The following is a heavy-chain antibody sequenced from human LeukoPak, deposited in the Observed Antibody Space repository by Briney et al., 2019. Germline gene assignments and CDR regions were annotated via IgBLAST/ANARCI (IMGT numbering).Heavy chain of an antibody. J-gene: IGHJ4*02. Sequence: GGSLRLSCAASGFTFSSSWMHWVRQAPGKGLVWVSRINPAGSTTTYADSVKGRFTISRDNAKNTLYLQMNSLRAEDTAFYYCVRALNGADDYWGQGTLVTVSS. CDR1: GFTFSSSW. CDR3: VRALNGADDY. V-gene: IGHV3-74*01. D-gene: IGHD3-9*01. CDR2: INPAGSTT.